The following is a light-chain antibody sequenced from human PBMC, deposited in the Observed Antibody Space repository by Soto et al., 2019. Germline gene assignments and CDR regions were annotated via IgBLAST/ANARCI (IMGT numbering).Light chain of an antibody. V-gene: IGKV1-39*01. CDR3: LQNYSAPLT. CDR1: HSISSN. CDR2: GAS. Sequence: DIVITHPPSPSSFSRGRGTITSRAQHSISSNLNWYQQKPGQAPKLLIYGASSLQSGVPSRFSGSGGGTDFTLSISSVEPEDFAAYYCLQNYSAPLTFGQGTRLEI. J-gene: IGKJ5*01.